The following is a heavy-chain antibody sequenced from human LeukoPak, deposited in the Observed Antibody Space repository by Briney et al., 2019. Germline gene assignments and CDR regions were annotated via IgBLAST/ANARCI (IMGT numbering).Heavy chain of an antibody. Sequence: PGGSLRLSCAASGFTFSTYGMSWVRQAPGRGLEWVAKINEDGSERYYVDSVKGRFTISRDNAKNSLYLQMNSLRAEDTAVYYCARVVVRRVYDYWGQGTLVTVSS. CDR3: ARVVVRRVYDY. D-gene: IGHD2-15*01. CDR1: GFTFSTYG. V-gene: IGHV3-7*01. J-gene: IGHJ4*02. CDR2: INEDGSER.